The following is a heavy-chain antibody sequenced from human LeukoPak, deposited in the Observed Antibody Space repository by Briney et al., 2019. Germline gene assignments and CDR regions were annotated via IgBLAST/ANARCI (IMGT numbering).Heavy chain of an antibody. CDR1: GGSISSGSYY. Sequence: SETLSLTCTVSGGSISSGSYYWSWLRQPAGKGLEWIGRIYTSGSTNYNPSLKSRVTISVDTSKNQFSLKLSSVTAADTAVYYCAGDIVVVPAAPTTWFDPWGQGTLVTVSS. J-gene: IGHJ5*02. V-gene: IGHV4-61*02. CDR2: IYTSGST. D-gene: IGHD2-2*01. CDR3: AGDIVVVPAAPTTWFDP.